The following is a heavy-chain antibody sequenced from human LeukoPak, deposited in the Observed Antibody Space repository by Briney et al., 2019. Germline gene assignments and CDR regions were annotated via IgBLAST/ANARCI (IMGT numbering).Heavy chain of an antibody. Sequence: GGSLRLSCAASGFTFGGYWMSWVRQAPGKGLEWVANIKQDGSEKYYVDSVKGRFTISRDNAKNSLYLQMNSLRAEDTAVYYCARRGYYYYMDVWGKGTTVTVSS. CDR1: GFTFGGYW. J-gene: IGHJ6*03. V-gene: IGHV3-7*01. CDR3: ARRGYYYYMDV. CDR2: IKQDGSEK.